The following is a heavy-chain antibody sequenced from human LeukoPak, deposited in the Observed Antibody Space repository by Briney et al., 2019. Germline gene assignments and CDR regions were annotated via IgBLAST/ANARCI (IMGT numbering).Heavy chain of an antibody. CDR2: ISSGGST. Sequence: ASLRLSCAASEFTASSNYIRWLRQPPARELQWFSVISSGGSTYYAHPLQGRFTISRDNSKNTLYLQMNSLRAEDTAVYYCAREGGYDYRGVDYWGQGTLVTVSS. J-gene: IGHJ4*02. V-gene: IGHV3-53*01. CDR1: EFTASSNY. D-gene: IGHD5-12*01. CDR3: AREGGYDYRGVDY.